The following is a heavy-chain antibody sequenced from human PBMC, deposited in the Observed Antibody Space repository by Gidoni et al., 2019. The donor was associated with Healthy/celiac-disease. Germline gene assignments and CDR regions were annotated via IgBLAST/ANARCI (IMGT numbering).Heavy chain of an antibody. Sequence: EVQLVESGGGLLQPGRSLRLSCTASGFTFGDYAMSWVRQAPGKGLEWVGFIRSKAYGGTTEYAASVKGRFTISRDDSKSIAYLQMNSLKTEDTDVYYCKTQIAVAGGGNDYWGQGTLVTVSS. J-gene: IGHJ4*02. CDR3: KTQIAVAGGGNDY. CDR2: IRSKAYGGTT. V-gene: IGHV3-49*04. D-gene: IGHD6-19*01. CDR1: GFTFGDYA.